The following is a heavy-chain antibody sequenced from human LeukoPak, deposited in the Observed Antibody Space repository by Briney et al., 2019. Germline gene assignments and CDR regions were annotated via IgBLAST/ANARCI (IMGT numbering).Heavy chain of an antibody. CDR1: GYTFTGYY. CDR3: ARETAAEPSFDP. D-gene: IGHD6-13*01. CDR2: INPNSGGT. J-gene: IGHJ5*02. V-gene: IGHV1-2*02. Sequence: ASVKVSCKASGYTFTGYYMHWVRQAPGQGREWMGWINPNSGGTNYAQKFQGRVTMTRDTSISTAYMELSRLRSDDTAVYYCARETAAEPSFDPWGQGTLVTVSS.